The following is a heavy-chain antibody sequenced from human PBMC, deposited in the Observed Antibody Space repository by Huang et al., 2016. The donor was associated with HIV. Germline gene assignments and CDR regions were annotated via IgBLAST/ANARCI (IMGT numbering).Heavy chain of an antibody. CDR2: VNPSGGGA. CDR3: AREGITPSGTEVSGFDF. V-gene: IGHV1-46*03. J-gene: IGHJ5*01. D-gene: IGHD6-13*01. Sequence: QVQLVQSGAEVKKPGASVTISCKASGFSILIYYIHWVRQAPGQGLEWMGIVNPSGGGADYAQKFKVRVTMTRDTSTRTLYMELSSLRSEDTAVYYCAREGITPSGTEVSGFDFWGQGTPVSVSS. CDR1: GFSILIYY.